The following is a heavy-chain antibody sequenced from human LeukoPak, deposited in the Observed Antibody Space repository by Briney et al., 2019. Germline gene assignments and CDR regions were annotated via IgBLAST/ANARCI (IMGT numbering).Heavy chain of an antibody. CDR1: GFTFSSYW. Sequence: PGGSLRLSCAASGFTFSSYWMHWVRQGPGKGLVWVSRIKTDGSSTNYADSAKGRFTISRDNAKDTLYLQMNSLRVEDTAVYYCARASPASYGDFDIWGQGTMVTVSS. J-gene: IGHJ3*02. V-gene: IGHV3-74*01. CDR3: ARASPASYGDFDI. CDR2: IKTDGSST. D-gene: IGHD4-17*01.